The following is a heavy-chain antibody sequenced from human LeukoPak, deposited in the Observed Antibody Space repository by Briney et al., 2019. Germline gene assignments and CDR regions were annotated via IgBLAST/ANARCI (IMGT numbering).Heavy chain of an antibody. CDR1: GFTFSSYD. D-gene: IGHD3-9*01. CDR3: ARGARPRYYDILTGYSGPFDY. V-gene: IGHV3-13*04. Sequence: GGSLRLSCAASGFTFSSYDMHWVRQATGKGLEWVSAIGTAGDTYYPGSVKGRLTISRENAKNSLYLQMNSLRAGDTAVYYCARGARPRYYDILTGYSGPFDYWGQGTLVTVSS. CDR2: IGTAGDT. J-gene: IGHJ4*02.